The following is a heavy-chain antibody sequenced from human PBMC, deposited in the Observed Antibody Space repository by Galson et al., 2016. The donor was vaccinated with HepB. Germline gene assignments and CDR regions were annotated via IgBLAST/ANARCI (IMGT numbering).Heavy chain of an antibody. V-gene: IGHV1-18*01. CDR1: GYTFSNYG. CDR3: ARDGSFGAHIDY. CDR2: VSASSNDT. J-gene: IGHJ4*02. Sequence: SVKVSCKASGYTFSNYGFSWVRQAPGQGLEWLGWVSASSNDTHFAQKFQGRVMLTTHTSTATAYMDLTSLRSDDTAVYYCARDGSFGAHIDYWGQGTLVTVSS. D-gene: IGHD3-10*01.